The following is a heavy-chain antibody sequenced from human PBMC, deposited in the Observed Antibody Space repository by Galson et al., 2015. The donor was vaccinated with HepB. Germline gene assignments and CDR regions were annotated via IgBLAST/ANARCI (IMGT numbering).Heavy chain of an antibody. CDR1: GGSISSSSYY. J-gene: IGHJ4*02. CDR3: ARDPTVTTYGY. CDR2: IYYSGST. D-gene: IGHD4-17*01. Sequence: SETLSLTCTVSGGSISSSSYYWGWIRQPPGKGLEWIGSIYYSGSTYYNPSLKSRVTISVDTSKNQFSLKLSSVTAADTAVYYCARDPTVTTYGYWGQGTLVTVSS. V-gene: IGHV4-39*07.